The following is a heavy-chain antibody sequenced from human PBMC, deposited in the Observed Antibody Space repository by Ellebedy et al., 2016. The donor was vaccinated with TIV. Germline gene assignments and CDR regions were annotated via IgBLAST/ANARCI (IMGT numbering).Heavy chain of an antibody. V-gene: IGHV2-5*02. CDR3: ARSGSSGGSCYGVGWFDP. CDR2: IYWDDDK. J-gene: IGHJ5*02. Sequence: SGPTLVXPTPTLTLTCTFSGFSLSTSGVGVGWTRQPPGKALEWLAVIYWDDDKRYSPSLKSRLTITKDTSKNQVVLTMTNMDPVDTATYYCARSGSSGGSCYGVGWFDPWGQGTLVTVSS. CDR1: GFSLSTSGVG. D-gene: IGHD2-15*01.